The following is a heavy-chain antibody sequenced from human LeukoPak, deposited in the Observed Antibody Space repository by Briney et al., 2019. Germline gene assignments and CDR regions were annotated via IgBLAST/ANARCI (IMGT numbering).Heavy chain of an antibody. CDR3: AKAPGRGTFHFDY. Sequence: PGGSLRLSCAASGFTFSSYAMSWVRQAPGKGLEWVSAISGSGGSTYYADSVKGRFTISRDNSKNTLYLQLNSLRAEDTAVYYCAKAPGRGTFHFDYWGQGTLVTVSS. CDR2: ISGSGGST. J-gene: IGHJ4*02. D-gene: IGHD1-1*01. V-gene: IGHV3-23*01. CDR1: GFTFSSYA.